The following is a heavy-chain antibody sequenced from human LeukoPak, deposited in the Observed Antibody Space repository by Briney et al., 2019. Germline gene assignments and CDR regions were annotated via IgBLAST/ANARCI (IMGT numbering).Heavy chain of an antibody. J-gene: IGHJ4*02. CDR1: GGSISSSSYY. D-gene: IGHD3-22*01. CDR3: ASIGGGYYHDY. Sequence: SETLSLTCTVSGGSISSSSYYWGWIRQPPGKGLEWIGSIYYSGSTYYNPSLKSRVTISVDTSKNQFSLKLSSVTAADTAVYYCASIGGGYYHDYWGQGTLVTVSS. CDR2: IYYSGST. V-gene: IGHV4-39*01.